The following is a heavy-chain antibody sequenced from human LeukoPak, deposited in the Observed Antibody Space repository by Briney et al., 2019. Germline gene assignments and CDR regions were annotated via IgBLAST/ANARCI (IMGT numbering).Heavy chain of an antibody. Sequence: SETLSLTCTVSGGSISSSSYYWGWIRQPPGKGLEWIGSIYYSGSTYYNPSLKSRVTISVDTSKNQFSLKLSSVTAADTAVYYCARQQLVLGDLDYWGQGTLVTVSS. CDR2: IYYSGST. CDR1: GGSISSSSYY. D-gene: IGHD6-13*01. CDR3: ARQQLVLGDLDY. J-gene: IGHJ4*02. V-gene: IGHV4-39*07.